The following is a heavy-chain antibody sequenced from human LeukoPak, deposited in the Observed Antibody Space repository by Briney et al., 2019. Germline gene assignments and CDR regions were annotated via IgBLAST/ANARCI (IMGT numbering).Heavy chain of an antibody. CDR1: GGSISSSNW. CDR2: IYHSGST. D-gene: IGHD6-13*01. Sequence: SGTLSLTCAVSGGSISSSNWWSWVRQPPGKGLEWIGEIYHSGSTNYNPSLKSRVTISVDTSKNQFSLKLSSVTAADTAVYYCARHIKSSRSNFDYWGQGTLVTVSS. V-gene: IGHV4-4*02. CDR3: ARHIKSSRSNFDY. J-gene: IGHJ4*02.